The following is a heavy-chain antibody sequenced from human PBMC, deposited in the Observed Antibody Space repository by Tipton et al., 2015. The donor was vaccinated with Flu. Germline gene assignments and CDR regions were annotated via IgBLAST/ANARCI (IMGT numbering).Heavy chain of an antibody. CDR3: AKDRIASKFFYNGMDV. Sequence: SLRLSCAASGLTFSRNWMNWVRQAPGKGLEWVANINQDGTRIYYLDSVKGRFTISRDNAKSSVFLQMNSLRLEDTATYHCAKDRIASKFFYNGMDVWGQGTKVIVSS. J-gene: IGHJ6*02. CDR2: INQDGTRI. V-gene: IGHV3-7*03. CDR1: GLTFSRNW.